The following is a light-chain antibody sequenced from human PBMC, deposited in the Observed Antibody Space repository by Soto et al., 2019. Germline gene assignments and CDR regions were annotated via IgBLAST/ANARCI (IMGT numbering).Light chain of an antibody. J-gene: IGLJ2*01. CDR3: AAWDDSLSGVV. Sequence: QSVLTQPPSASGTPGQRVTISCSGSSSNIGSNYVYWYQQLPGTAPKLLIYRNNQRPSGVPDRFSGSKSGTSASLAISGLLSEDEAAYYCAAWDDSLSGVVFGGGTKLNVL. CDR2: RNN. V-gene: IGLV1-47*01. CDR1: SSNIGSNY.